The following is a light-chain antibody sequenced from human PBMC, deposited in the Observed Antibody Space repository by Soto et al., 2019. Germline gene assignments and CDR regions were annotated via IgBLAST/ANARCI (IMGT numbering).Light chain of an antibody. CDR1: QSVSSSY. CDR3: QQYGSSGT. V-gene: IGKV3-20*01. Sequence: EIVLTQSPGTLSLSPGERATLSCRASQSVSSSYLSWYQQKPGQAPRLVIYGASSRATGIPDRFSVSGSGTHFTLTISRLEPEEFAVYYCQQYGSSGTFGQGTKVDIK. CDR2: GAS. J-gene: IGKJ1*01.